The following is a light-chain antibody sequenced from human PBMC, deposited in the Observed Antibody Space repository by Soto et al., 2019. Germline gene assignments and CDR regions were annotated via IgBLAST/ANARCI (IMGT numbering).Light chain of an antibody. CDR2: DVS. CDR3: SSYTSSSTLDVV. V-gene: IGLV2-14*01. J-gene: IGLJ2*01. CDR1: SMEFGGYNY. Sequence: QSALTQPASVSGSPGQSITISCTGTSMEFGGYNYVSWYQQHPGKAPKLMIYDVSNRPSGVSNRFSGSKSGNTASLTISGLQAEDEADYYCSSYTSSSTLDVVFGGGTKLTVL.